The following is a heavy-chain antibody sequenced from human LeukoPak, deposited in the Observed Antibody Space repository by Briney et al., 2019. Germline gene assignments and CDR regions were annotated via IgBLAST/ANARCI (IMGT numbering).Heavy chain of an antibody. J-gene: IGHJ5*02. D-gene: IGHD3-3*01. CDR1: GFTFSSYS. V-gene: IGHV3-48*02. CDR3: ARGVPFWSGYYNWFDP. Sequence: GGSLRLSCAASGFTFSSYSMNWVRQAPGKGLEWVSYISSSSSTIYYADSVKGRFTIPRDNAKNSLYLQMNSLRDEDTAVYYCARGVPFWSGYYNWFDPWGQGTLVTVSS. CDR2: ISSSSSTI.